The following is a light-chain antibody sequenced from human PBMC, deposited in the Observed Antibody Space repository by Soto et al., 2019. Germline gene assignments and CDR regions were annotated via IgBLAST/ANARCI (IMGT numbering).Light chain of an antibody. CDR3: QQYYTSPRT. CDR1: QSINNC. J-gene: IGKJ1*01. Sequence: DIQMTQSASTLTASLGDRVAITCRASQSINNCLNWYQQKPGQAPKLLMYTATTLLGGVPSRFSGSGSGTEFSLTISSLQPDDFATYYCQQYYTSPRTFGQGTKVDIK. CDR2: TAT. V-gene: IGKV1-39*01.